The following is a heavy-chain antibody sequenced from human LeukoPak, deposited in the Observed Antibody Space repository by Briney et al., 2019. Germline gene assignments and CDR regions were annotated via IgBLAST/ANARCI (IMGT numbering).Heavy chain of an antibody. CDR1: GFTFSRYW. D-gene: IGHD1-14*01. J-gene: IGHJ4*02. CDR3: ARNQRRLDY. Sequence: GGSLRLSCAASGFTFSRYWMSWVRQAPGKGLELVANIKQDGSEKYYVDSVKGRFTISRDNAKNLLYLQMNSLRAEDTAVYYCARNQRRLDYWGQGTLVTVSS. V-gene: IGHV3-7*01. CDR2: IKQDGSEK.